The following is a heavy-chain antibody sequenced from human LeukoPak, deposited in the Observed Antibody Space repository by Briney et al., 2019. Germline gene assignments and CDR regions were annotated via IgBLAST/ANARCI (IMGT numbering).Heavy chain of an antibody. Sequence: SETLSLTCAVYGGSFSGYYWSWIRQPPGKGLEWIGEINHSGSTNYNPSLKSRVTISVDTSKNQFSLKLSSVTAADTAVYYCARTTFLGAGTPTWGQGALVTVSS. V-gene: IGHV4-34*01. CDR3: ARTTFLGAGTPT. CDR1: GGSFSGYY. J-gene: IGHJ5*02. D-gene: IGHD3-16*01. CDR2: INHSGST.